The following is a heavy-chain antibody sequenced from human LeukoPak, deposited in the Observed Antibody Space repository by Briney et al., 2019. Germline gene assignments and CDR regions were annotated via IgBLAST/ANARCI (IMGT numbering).Heavy chain of an antibody. J-gene: IGHJ4*02. CDR1: GFTFSSDI. Sequence: GGSLRLSCAASGFTFSSDIMHWVRQAPGKGLEWVALIAYDGNNKYSADSVKGRFTISRDNSKNTLYLQMNSLRAGDTAVYYCAREGGSGSYYFDYWGQGTLVTVSS. V-gene: IGHV3-30-3*01. D-gene: IGHD6-19*01. CDR3: AREGGSGSYYFDY. CDR2: IAYDGNNK.